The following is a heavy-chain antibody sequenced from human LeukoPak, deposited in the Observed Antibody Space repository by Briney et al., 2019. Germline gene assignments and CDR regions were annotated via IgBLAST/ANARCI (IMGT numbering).Heavy chain of an antibody. V-gene: IGHV1-46*01. CDR3: ARAPRHYYDSSGYLLPDY. J-gene: IGHJ4*02. Sequence: ASVKVSCKAFGYTFTSYYMHWVRQAPGQGLEWMGIINPSGGSTSYAQKFQGRVTMTRDTSTSTVYMELSSLRSDDTAVYYCARAPRHYYDSSGYLLPDYWGQGTLVTVSS. CDR1: GYTFTSYY. D-gene: IGHD3-22*01. CDR2: INPSGGST.